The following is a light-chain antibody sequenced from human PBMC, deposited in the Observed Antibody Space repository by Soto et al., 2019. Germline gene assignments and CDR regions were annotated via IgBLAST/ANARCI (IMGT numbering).Light chain of an antibody. V-gene: IGKV3-20*01. CDR2: GAS. CDR1: QSISSSY. J-gene: IGKJ1*01. CDR3: QQYSSTFWT. Sequence: EIVLTQSPGTLSLSPGERATLSCRASQSISSSYLAWYQQKPGQAPRLLVYGASSRATDIPDRFSGSGSGTDFTLTISRLEPEDFALYYCQQYSSTFWTFGQGTKVQIK.